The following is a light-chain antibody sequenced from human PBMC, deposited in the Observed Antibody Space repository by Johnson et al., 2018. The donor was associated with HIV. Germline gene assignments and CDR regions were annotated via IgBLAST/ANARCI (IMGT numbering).Light chain of an antibody. CDR2: DNN. CDR3: GTWDSSLSVGV. J-gene: IGLJ1*01. CDR1: SSNIGNNY. Sequence: QSVLTQPPSVSAAPGQKVTISCSGSSSNIGNNYVSWYQQLPGTAPKLLIYDNNKRPSVIPDRFSGSKSGTSATLGITGLQTGDEADYYCGTWDSSLSVGVFGTGTKVTVL. V-gene: IGLV1-51*01.